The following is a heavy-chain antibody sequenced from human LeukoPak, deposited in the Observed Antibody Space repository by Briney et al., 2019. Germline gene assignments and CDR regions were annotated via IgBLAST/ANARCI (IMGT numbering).Heavy chain of an antibody. Sequence: ASVKVSCKASGYTFTSYGISWVRRAPGQGLEWMGWISAYNGNTNYAQKLQGRVTMTTDTSTSTAYMELRSLRSDDTAVYYCARDHRYDPLYGMDVWGQGTTVTVSS. D-gene: IGHD1-1*01. CDR1: GYTFTSYG. V-gene: IGHV1-18*01. J-gene: IGHJ6*02. CDR2: ISAYNGNT. CDR3: ARDHRYDPLYGMDV.